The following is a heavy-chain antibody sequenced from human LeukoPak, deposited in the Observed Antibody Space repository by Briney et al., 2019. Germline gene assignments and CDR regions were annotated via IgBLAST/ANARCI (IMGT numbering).Heavy chain of an antibody. J-gene: IGHJ4*02. CDR3: AKRGVVIRVVLVGFHKEAYYFYS. CDR2: ISDSGGRT. D-gene: IGHD3-10*01. CDR1: GITLSNYV. V-gene: IGHV3-23*01. Sequence: PRGSLRLSCAVSGITLSNYVMSWVRQAPRKGLEWVAGISDSGGRTNYADSVKGRFTISRDNPKNTLYQQMNSLRAEDTAVYFCAKRGVVIRVVLVGFHKEAYYFYSWGQGALATVSS.